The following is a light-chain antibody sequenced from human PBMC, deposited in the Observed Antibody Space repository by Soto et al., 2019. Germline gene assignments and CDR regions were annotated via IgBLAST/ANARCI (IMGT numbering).Light chain of an antibody. J-gene: IGLJ1*01. V-gene: IGLV1-44*01. CDR2: SNN. CDR1: RSNIGSNT. CDR3: AAWDDSLNGFYV. Sequence: SVLTQPPSASGTPGQRVTISCSGSRSNIGSNTVNWYQQLPGSAPKLLIYSNNQRPSGVPDRFSGSKSGTSASLAISGLQSEDEADYYCAAWDDSLNGFYVFGTGTKLTVL.